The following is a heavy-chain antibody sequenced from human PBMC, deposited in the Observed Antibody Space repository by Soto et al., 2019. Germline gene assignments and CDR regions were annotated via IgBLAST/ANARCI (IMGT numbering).Heavy chain of an antibody. CDR3: ARGRGRDGAARPFD. D-gene: IGHD6-6*01. CDR1: GYTYTSYD. J-gene: IGHJ4*02. V-gene: IGHV1-8*01. CDR2: MNPNSGNT. Sequence: ASVKVSCKDSGYTYTSYDINWVRQEKRQGLEWMGWMNPNSGNTGYAQKFQGRVTMTRNTSISTAYMELSSLRSEDTAVYYCARGRGRDGAARPFDWGQGTLVTVSS.